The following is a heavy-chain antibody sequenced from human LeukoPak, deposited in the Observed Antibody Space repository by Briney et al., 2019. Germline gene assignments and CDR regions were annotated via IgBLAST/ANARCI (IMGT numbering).Heavy chain of an antibody. CDR1: GGSFSGYY. CDR3: ARAHPHTDI. CDR2: INHSGST. Sequence: PSETLSLTCAVYGGSFSGYYWSWIRQPPGKGLEWIGEINHSGSTNYNPSLKSRVTISVDTSKNQFSLKLSSVTAADTAVYYCARAHPHTDIWGQGTMVTVSS. J-gene: IGHJ3*02. V-gene: IGHV4-34*01.